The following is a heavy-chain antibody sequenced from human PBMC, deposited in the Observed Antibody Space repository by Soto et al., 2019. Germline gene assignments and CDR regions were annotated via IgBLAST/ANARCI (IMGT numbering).Heavy chain of an antibody. D-gene: IGHD3-10*01. V-gene: IGHV3-48*01. Sequence: EVQLVESGGGLVQPGGSLRLSCAASGFTFSIYAMDWVRQAPGKGLEWLSYINGGSRYIFYADSVEGRFTISRDNAKNSLYLQMDSLSADDTAVYYSARDGKRGYDYYSWGQETLVTVSS. J-gene: IGHJ4*02. CDR2: INGGSRYI. CDR1: GFTFSIYA. CDR3: ARDGKRGYDYYS.